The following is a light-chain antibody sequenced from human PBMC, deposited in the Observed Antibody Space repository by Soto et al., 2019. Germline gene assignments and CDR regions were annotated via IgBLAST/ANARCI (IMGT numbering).Light chain of an antibody. CDR3: QQYNNWPPWT. Sequence: IEMTKSPATLYVSKGERATLSCRASQRVSRNLAWYQQKPGQAPRLLIYDASTRATGIPDRFSGSGSETEFTLTISSLQSEDYAIYYCQQYNNWPPWTFGQGTKVDIK. CDR1: QRVSRN. CDR2: DAS. V-gene: IGKV3-15*01. J-gene: IGKJ1*01.